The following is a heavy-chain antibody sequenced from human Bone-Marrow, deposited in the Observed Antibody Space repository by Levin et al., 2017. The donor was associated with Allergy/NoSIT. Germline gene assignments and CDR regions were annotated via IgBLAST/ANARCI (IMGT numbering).Heavy chain of an antibody. V-gene: IGHV3-23*05. Sequence: PGGSLRLSCSSSGFRMSSFAMSWVRQAPGKGLEWVSSFSNINKAYYADSVVGRFTISRDSSRNILYLQMNNLRGEDTAMYYCAKDHPSSGWPTFESWGQGTLGTVSS. CDR3: AKDHPSSGWPTFES. J-gene: IGHJ4*02. CDR2: FSNINKA. D-gene: IGHD6-19*01. CDR1: GFRMSSFA.